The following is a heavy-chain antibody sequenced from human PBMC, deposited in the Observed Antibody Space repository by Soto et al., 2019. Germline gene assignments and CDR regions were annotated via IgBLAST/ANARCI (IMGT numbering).Heavy chain of an antibody. CDR2: LNSDGSSK. V-gene: IGHV3-74*01. Sequence: PCGSLKIACAASRVTFKISWVHVVRQAPGKGLVWVSRLNSDGSSKYYGDSMKGRFTISRDNAENTVYLQMNSLRDEDTAVYFCARGLKNYYAMDVWGQGTTVTVSS. J-gene: IGHJ6*02. CDR3: ARGLKNYYAMDV. CDR1: RVTFKISW. D-gene: IGHD3-16*01.